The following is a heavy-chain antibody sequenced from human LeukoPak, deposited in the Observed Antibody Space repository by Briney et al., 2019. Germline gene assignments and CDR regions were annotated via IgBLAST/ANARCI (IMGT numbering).Heavy chain of an antibody. J-gene: IGHJ1*01. CDR1: GYTLTELS. D-gene: IGHD2-15*01. CDR3: XXXXXYCXXXSCXSSALGYFQH. CDR2: FDPEDGET. Sequence: ASVKVSCKVSGYTLTELSMHWVRQAPGKGLEWMGGFDPEDGETIYAQKFQGRVTMTEDTSTDTAYMELSSLRSEDTAVYYCXXXXXYCXXXSCXSSALGYFQHWGQGTLVTVSS. V-gene: IGHV1-24*01.